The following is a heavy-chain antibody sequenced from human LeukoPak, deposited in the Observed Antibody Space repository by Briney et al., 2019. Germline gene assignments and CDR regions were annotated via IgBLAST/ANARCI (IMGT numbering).Heavy chain of an antibody. CDR1: GLSFSSYW. CDR2: IKSDGSDT. J-gene: IGHJ4*02. CDR3: ARDLEYYYDSSAFDH. Sequence: GGSLRLSCAASGLSFSSYWMHWVRQAPGKGLVWVSRIKSDGSDTDYADSVKGRFTISRDNAKNTLYLQMNSLRAEDTAVYYCARDLEYYYDSSAFDHWGQGTLVTVSS. V-gene: IGHV3-74*01. D-gene: IGHD3-22*01.